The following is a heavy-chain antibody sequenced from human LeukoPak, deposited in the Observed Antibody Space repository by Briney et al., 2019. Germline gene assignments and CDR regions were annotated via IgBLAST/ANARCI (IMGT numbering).Heavy chain of an antibody. CDR2: ISSSSSTI. D-gene: IGHD5-18*01. CDR1: AFTFSRYS. Sequence: QSGGSLRPSCAASAFTFSRYSMNWVRQAPGKGLEWLSYISSSSSTIYYADSVKGRFTISRDNSKNTLDLQMNSLRAEDTAVYYFARRGHGYGSPFDYWGQGTLVTVSS. CDR3: ARRGHGYGSPFDY. V-gene: IGHV3-48*01. J-gene: IGHJ4*02.